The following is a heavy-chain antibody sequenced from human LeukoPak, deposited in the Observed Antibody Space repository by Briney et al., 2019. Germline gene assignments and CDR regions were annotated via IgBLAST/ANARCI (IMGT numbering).Heavy chain of an antibody. Sequence: GGSLRLSCAASGFTFSASSMNWVRQAPGKGLEWVSYISFSSNTMYYADSAKGRFTISRDNAKNSLFLQMDSLRDEDTAVYYCARDGDGHFDYWGQGTLVTVSS. D-gene: IGHD2-21*01. CDR3: ARDGDGHFDY. V-gene: IGHV3-48*02. J-gene: IGHJ4*02. CDR1: GFTFSASS. CDR2: ISFSSNTM.